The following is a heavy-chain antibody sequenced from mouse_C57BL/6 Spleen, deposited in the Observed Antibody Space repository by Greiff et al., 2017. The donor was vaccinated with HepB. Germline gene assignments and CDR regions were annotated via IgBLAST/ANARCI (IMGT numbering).Heavy chain of an antibody. CDR3: AEGYCYAMED. D-gene: IGHD2-3*01. CDR1: GYAFSSSW. CDR2: IYPGDGDT. J-gene: IGHJ4*01. Sequence: QVQLQQSGPELVKPGASVKISCKASGYAFSSSWMHWVKQRPGKGLEWIGRIYPGDGDTNYNGKFKGKATLTADKSSSTAYMQLSSLTSEDSAVYFCAEGYCYAMEDWGQGTSVTVAS. V-gene: IGHV1-82*01.